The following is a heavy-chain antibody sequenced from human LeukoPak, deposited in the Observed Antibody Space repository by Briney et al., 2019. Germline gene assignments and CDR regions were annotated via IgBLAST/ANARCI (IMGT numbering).Heavy chain of an antibody. J-gene: IGHJ4*02. Sequence: GRSLRLSCAASGFTFSSYAMHWVRQAPGKGLEWVANIKQDGSEKYYVDSVKGRFTISRDNGKKSLFLQVNSLRAEDTAVYYCARDGRGGYLDYWGQGTLVTVSS. D-gene: IGHD3-16*01. CDR2: IKQDGSEK. CDR1: GFTFSSYA. V-gene: IGHV3-7*01. CDR3: ARDGRGGYLDY.